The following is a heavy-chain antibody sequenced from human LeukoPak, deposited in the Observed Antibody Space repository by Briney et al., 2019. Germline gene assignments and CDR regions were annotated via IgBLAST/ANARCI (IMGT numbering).Heavy chain of an antibody. D-gene: IGHD4/OR15-4a*01. CDR1: GFAFSSYS. Sequence: PGGSLRLSCAASGFAFSSYSMNWVRQTPGKGLEWVGRIRSKSDGGTTHYAAPVKGRFTISGDDSKNTLFLQMNSLRTEDTAVYYCGTVHDCGDTYWGQGTLVTVSS. V-gene: IGHV3-15*01. CDR2: IRSKSDGGTT. J-gene: IGHJ4*02. CDR3: GTVHDCGDTY.